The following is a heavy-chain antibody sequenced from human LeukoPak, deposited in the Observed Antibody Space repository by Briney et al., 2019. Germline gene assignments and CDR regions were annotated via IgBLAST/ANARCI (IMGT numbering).Heavy chain of an antibody. V-gene: IGHV4-4*09. Sequence: PSETLSLTCTVSGGSISSYYWSWIRQPPGKGLEWIGYIYTSGSTHYNPSLKSRVTISVDTSKNQFSLKLSSVTAADTAVYYCARGEPTYYYDSSGYYGYYFDYWGQGTLVTVSS. D-gene: IGHD3-22*01. J-gene: IGHJ4*02. CDR2: IYTSGST. CDR1: GGSISSYY. CDR3: ARGEPTYYYDSSGYYGYYFDY.